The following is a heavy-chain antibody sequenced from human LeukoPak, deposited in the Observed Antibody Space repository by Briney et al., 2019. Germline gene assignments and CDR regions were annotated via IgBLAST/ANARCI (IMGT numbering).Heavy chain of an antibody. Sequence: PSETLSLTCTVSGGSISNYYWSWIRQPAGKGLEWIGRIYTSGSTNYNPSLKSRVTMSVDTSKNQFSLKLSSVTAADTAVYYCARGYSGSYYYYYYYMDVWGKGTTVTVSS. J-gene: IGHJ6*03. CDR1: GGSISNYY. CDR2: IYTSGST. D-gene: IGHD1-26*01. V-gene: IGHV4-4*07. CDR3: ARGYSGSYYYYYYYMDV.